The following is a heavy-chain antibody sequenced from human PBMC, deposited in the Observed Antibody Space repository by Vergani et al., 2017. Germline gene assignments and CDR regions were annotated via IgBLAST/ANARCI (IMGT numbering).Heavy chain of an antibody. CDR2: IYHSGST. V-gene: IGHV4-38-2*02. J-gene: IGHJ3*02. Sequence: QVQLQESGPGLVKPSETLSLTCTVSGYSISSGYYWGWIRQPPGKGLEWIGSIYHSGSTYYNPSLKSRVTISVDTSKNQFSLKLSSVTAADTAVYYGARIYGSSWNEHDAFDIWGQGTMVTVSS. CDR3: ARIYGSSWNEHDAFDI. CDR1: GYSISSGYY. D-gene: IGHD6-13*01.